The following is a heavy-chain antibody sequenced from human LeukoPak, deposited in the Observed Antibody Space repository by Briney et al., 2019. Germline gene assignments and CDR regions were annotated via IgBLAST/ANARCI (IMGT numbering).Heavy chain of an antibody. CDR1: GYTFTSYD. CDR3: ARRSAYGSGSYYVDY. V-gene: IGHV1-8*03. CDR2: MNPNSGNT. D-gene: IGHD3-10*01. Sequence: ASVKVSCKASGYTFTSYDINWVRQATGQGLEWMGWMNPNSGNTGYAQKFQGRVTITRNTSITTTYMELSSLRSEDTAVYYCARRSAYGSGSYYVDYWGRGTLVTVSS. J-gene: IGHJ4*02.